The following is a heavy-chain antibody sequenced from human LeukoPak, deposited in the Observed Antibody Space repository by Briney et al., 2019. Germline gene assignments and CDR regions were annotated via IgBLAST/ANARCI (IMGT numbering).Heavy chain of an antibody. D-gene: IGHD2-21*02. CDR1: GFTFSSYT. CDR2: ITSSSTYI. V-gene: IGHV3-21*01. CDR3: ASSPYCGGDCYFDY. J-gene: IGHJ4*02. Sequence: GGSLRLSCVASGFTFSSYTLNWVRQAPGKGLEWVSSITSSSTYIHYADSVKGRFTISRDNAKNSLYLQMNSLRAEDTAVYYCASSPYCGGDCYFDYWGQGTLVTVSS.